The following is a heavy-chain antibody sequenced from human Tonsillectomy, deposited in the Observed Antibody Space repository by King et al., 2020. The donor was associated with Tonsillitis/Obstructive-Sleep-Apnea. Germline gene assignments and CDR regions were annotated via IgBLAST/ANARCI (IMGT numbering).Heavy chain of an antibody. Sequence: QLQESGPGLVKPSETLSLTCTVSGGSISSYYWSWIRQPPGKGLEWIGYFYYSGSTNYNPSLKSRVTISVDTSKKQFSLKLSSVTAADPAVYYCARTADFWSGYPPSYYYMDVWGKGTTVTVSS. CDR1: GGSISSYY. J-gene: IGHJ6*03. CDR3: ARTADFWSGYPPSYYYMDV. D-gene: IGHD3-3*01. CDR2: FYYSGST. V-gene: IGHV4-59*01.